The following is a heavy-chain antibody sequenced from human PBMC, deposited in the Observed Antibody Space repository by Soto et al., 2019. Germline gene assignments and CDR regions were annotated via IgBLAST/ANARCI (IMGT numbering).Heavy chain of an antibody. CDR1: GGTFSSYA. CDR3: ARDRGYSYGYGHSFYSYGMDV. V-gene: IGHV1-69*12. D-gene: IGHD5-18*01. J-gene: IGHJ6*02. Sequence: QVQLVQSGAEVKKPGSSVKVSCKASGGTFSSYAISWVRQAPGQGLEWMGGIIPIFGTANYAQKFQGRVAIIADESTSTACMELSSLRSEDTAVYYCARDRGYSYGYGHSFYSYGMDVWGQGTTVTVSS. CDR2: IIPIFGTA.